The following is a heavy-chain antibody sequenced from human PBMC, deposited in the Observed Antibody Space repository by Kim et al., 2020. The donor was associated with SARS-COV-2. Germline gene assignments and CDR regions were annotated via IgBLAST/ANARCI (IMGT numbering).Heavy chain of an antibody. Sequence: KGLEWIVSFYYSGSTYYNPSRKSRVTTSVDTSKTQFSLKLSSVTVAGTAVYYCERHGSMFLTVVTRSFDYWGQGTLVTVSS. CDR2: FYYSGST. J-gene: IGHJ4*02. D-gene: IGHD2-21*02. CDR3: ERHGSMFLTVVTRSFDY. V-gene: IGHV4-39*01.